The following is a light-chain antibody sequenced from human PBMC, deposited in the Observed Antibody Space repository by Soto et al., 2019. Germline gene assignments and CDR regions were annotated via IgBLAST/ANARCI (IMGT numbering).Light chain of an antibody. CDR2: DAS. Sequence: EIMLTQSPATLSLSPGERATLSCRASQSVSSYLAWYQQKPGQAPRLLIYDASNRATGIPARFSGSGSGTDFTLTISSLEPEDFAVYYCQQYGDSPVAFGQGTKVDIK. CDR1: QSVSSY. J-gene: IGKJ1*01. V-gene: IGKV3-11*01. CDR3: QQYGDSPVA.